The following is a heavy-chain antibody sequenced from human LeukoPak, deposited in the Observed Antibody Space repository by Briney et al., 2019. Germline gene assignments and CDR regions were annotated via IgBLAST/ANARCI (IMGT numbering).Heavy chain of an antibody. V-gene: IGHV3-23*01. CDR2: ISDNEGRT. Sequence: GGSLRLSCAASGFTFNYYAMSWVRQAPGKGLEWVSSISDNEGRTYYTDSVKGRFTISRDNTKNTVYLQMHNLRADDTAVYFCARHDSFIPYWGQGTLVTVSS. J-gene: IGHJ4*02. D-gene: IGHD5-18*01. CDR1: GFTFNYYA. CDR3: ARHDSFIPY.